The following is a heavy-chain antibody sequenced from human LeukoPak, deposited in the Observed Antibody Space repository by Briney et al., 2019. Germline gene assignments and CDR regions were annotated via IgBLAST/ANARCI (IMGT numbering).Heavy chain of an antibody. CDR1: GFSFSDYE. J-gene: IGHJ4*02. CDR2: ISNSGDVR. V-gene: IGHV3-48*03. Sequence: GGSLRLSCVVSGFSFSDYEMAWVRQAPGMGLEWISYISNSGDVRRYADAVKGRFAISRDNAKNSVSLQMNSLRADDTGLYFCAGGPQYSGSYGDWGQGTLVTVSS. CDR3: AGGPQYSGSYGD. D-gene: IGHD1-26*01.